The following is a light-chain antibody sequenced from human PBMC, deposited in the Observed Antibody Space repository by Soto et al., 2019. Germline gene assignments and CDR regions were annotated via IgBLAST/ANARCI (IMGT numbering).Light chain of an antibody. V-gene: IGKV3-15*01. J-gene: IGKJ4*01. Sequence: EIVMTQSPATLSVSPGERATLSCRASQSVNSNLAWYRQKPGQAPGLHISDASTRATGVPARFSGSGSGTEFPLTISSLQSEDSGIYYCQQYNFWPPLTFGGGTKVEIK. CDR1: QSVNSN. CDR3: QQYNFWPPLT. CDR2: DAS.